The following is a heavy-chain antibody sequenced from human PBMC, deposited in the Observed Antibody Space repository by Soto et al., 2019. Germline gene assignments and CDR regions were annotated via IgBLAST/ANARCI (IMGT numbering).Heavy chain of an antibody. V-gene: IGHV1-69*13. Sequence: SVKVSCKASGGTFSTSDIRWVRQAPGQGLEWMGGIIPIFGTTNYAQKFQGRVTITADESTSTVYMELSSLRSDDTAVFYCATGGSTDASTFDNWGQGTLVTVSS. CDR2: IIPIFGTT. CDR1: GGTFSTSD. CDR3: ATGGSTDASTFDN. D-gene: IGHD1-7*01. J-gene: IGHJ4*02.